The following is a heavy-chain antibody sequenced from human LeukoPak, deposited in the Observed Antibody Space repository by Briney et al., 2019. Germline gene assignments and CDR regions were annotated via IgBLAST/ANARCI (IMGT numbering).Heavy chain of an antibody. Sequence: GGSLRLSCAASGFTFSSYSMNWVRQAPGKGLEWVSYVSSRSSTIYYADSVKGRFTISRDNAKNSLYLQMNSLGDEDTAVYYCARSIGYCSSTSCYYFDYWGQGTLVTVSS. CDR1: GFTFSSYS. J-gene: IGHJ4*02. D-gene: IGHD2-2*01. V-gene: IGHV3-48*02. CDR3: ARSIGYCSSTSCYYFDY. CDR2: VSSRSSTI.